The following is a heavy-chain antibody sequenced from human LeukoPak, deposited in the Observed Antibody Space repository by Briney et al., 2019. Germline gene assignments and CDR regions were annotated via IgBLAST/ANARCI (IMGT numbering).Heavy chain of an antibody. CDR2: IYHSGAT. CDR1: GGSITNGAYT. D-gene: IGHD5-18*01. Sequence: SQTLSLTCVVSGGSITNGAYTWSWIRQPPGKGLEWTGDIYHSGATYYNPSLKSRVTISIDTSNNQFSLRLNSVTAADTAVYYCARSYTAMGTDPVFFNSWGQGTLVTVSS. J-gene: IGHJ4*02. CDR3: ARSYTAMGTDPVFFNS. V-gene: IGHV4-30-2*01.